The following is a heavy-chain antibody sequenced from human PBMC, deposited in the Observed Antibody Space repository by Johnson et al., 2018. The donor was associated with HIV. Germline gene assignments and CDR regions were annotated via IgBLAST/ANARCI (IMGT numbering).Heavy chain of an antibody. J-gene: IGHJ3*02. CDR3: AKEGVAGADAFDI. V-gene: IGHV3-9*01. CDR1: YA. Sequence: YAMHWVRQVPGKGLEWVSGISWNSGSIGYADSVKGRFTISRDNSKNTLYLQMNSLRAEDTAVYYCAKEGVAGADAFDIWGQGTMVTVSS. D-gene: IGHD6-19*01. CDR2: ISWNSGSI.